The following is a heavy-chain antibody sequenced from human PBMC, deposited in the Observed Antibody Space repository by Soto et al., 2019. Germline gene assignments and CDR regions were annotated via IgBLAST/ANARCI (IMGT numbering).Heavy chain of an antibody. D-gene: IGHD4-17*01. CDR1: GGSITTASSH. CDR3: ARLDSGDSVFDF. V-gene: IGHV4-31*03. CDR2: IFYTGST. Sequence: SETLSPTCRVSGGSITTASSHWNWPRQHPGKGLEFIGYIFYTGSTYYNPSLETRVTISVDTSKNHVSLRLNAVTAADTAVYYCARLDSGDSVFDFWGRGTLVTVSS. J-gene: IGHJ4*02.